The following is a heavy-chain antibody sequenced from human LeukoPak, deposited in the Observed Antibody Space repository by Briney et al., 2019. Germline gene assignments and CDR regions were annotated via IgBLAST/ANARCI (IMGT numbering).Heavy chain of an antibody. Sequence: SETLSLTCAVYGGSFSGYYWSWIRQPPGKGLEWIGEINHSGSTYYNPSLKSRFTISLDNSKNQFALKLTSVTAADTAMYFCAGGSRGYQEAFDYWGQGTLVPVSS. V-gene: IGHV4-34*01. J-gene: IGHJ4*02. CDR3: AGGSRGYQEAFDY. CDR2: INHSGST. CDR1: GGSFSGYY. D-gene: IGHD3-22*01.